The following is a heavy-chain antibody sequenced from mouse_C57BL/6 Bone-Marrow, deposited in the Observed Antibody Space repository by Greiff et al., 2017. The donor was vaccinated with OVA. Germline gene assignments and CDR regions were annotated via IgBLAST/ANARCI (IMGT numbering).Heavy chain of an antibody. D-gene: IGHD2-1*01. CDR2: ISDGGSYT. CDR3: ARDSLHYYGNYWYFDV. V-gene: IGHV5-4*01. CDR1: GFTFSSYA. Sequence: EVKLMESGGGLVKPGGSLKLSCAASGFTFSSYAMSWVRQTPEKRLEWVATISDGGSYTYYPDNVKGRFTISRDNAKNNLYLQMSHLKSEDTAMYYCARDSLHYYGNYWYFDVWGTGTTVTVSS. J-gene: IGHJ1*03.